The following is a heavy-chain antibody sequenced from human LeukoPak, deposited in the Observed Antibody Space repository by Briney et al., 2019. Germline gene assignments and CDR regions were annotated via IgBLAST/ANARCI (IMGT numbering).Heavy chain of an antibody. D-gene: IGHD3-16*01. CDR1: GFTFSSYS. Sequence: PGGSLRLSCAASGFTFSSYSMNWVRQAPGKGLEWVSSISSSSSYIYYADSVKGRFTISRDNAKNSLYLQMNSLRAEDTAVYYCARGSRLRLRLVLGGFDYWGQGTLVTVSS. J-gene: IGHJ4*02. CDR2: ISSSSSYI. CDR3: ARGSRLRLRLVLGGFDY. V-gene: IGHV3-21*01.